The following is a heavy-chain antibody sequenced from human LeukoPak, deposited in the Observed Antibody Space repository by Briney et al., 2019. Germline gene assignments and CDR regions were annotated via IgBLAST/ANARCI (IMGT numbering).Heavy chain of an antibody. Sequence: PGGSLRLSCAAPGFTFSSYGMHWVRQAPGKGLEWVAVISYDGSNKYYADSVKGRFTISRDNSKNTLYLQMNSLRAEDTAVYYCAKNIVVVPAAIWFDPWGQGTLVTVSS. CDR1: GFTFSSYG. V-gene: IGHV3-30*18. CDR2: ISYDGSNK. J-gene: IGHJ5*02. CDR3: AKNIVVVPAAIWFDP. D-gene: IGHD2-2*01.